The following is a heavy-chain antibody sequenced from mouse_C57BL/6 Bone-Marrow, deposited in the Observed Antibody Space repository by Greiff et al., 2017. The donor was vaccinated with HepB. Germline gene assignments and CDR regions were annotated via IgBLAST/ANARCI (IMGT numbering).Heavy chain of an antibody. CDR3: ARDEDGYDEAWFAY. J-gene: IGHJ3*01. CDR2: IDPSDSET. V-gene: IGHV1-52*01. D-gene: IGHD2-2*01. CDR1: GYTFTSYW. Sequence: QVQLQQPGAELVRPGSSVKLSCKASGYTFTSYWMHWVKQRPIQGLEWIGNIDPSDSETHYNQKFKDKATLTVDKSSSTAYMQLSSLTSEDSAVYYCARDEDGYDEAWFAYWGQGTLVTVSA.